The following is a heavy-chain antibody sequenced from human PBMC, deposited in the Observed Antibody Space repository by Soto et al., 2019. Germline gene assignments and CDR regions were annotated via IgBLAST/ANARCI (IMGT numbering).Heavy chain of an antibody. V-gene: IGHV3-53*02. CDR3: AKKPPSSIQGWAFGMDV. D-gene: IGHD1-26*01. Sequence: EVQLVETGGGLIQPGGSLRLSCLASGFSVTTNYIIWVRQPPGKGLEWVSTTFTGGSTNYADSVKGRFSITRDNSKNTVSLQMNNFRVEDTAVYYCAKKPPSSIQGWAFGMDVWGQGTTVSVSS. J-gene: IGHJ6*02. CDR1: GFSVTTNY. CDR2: TFTGGST.